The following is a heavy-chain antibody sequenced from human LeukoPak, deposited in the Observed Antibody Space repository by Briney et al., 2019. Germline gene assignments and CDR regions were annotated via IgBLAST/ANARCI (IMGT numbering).Heavy chain of an antibody. D-gene: IGHD2-2*01. J-gene: IGHJ4*02. CDR2: IGASGGSI. Sequence: GGSLRLSCAGYGFTFHSYAMSWVRQAPGKGLEWVSTIGASGGSIYYADSVKGRFTISRDNPKNTLYLQMNSLRVDDTAVYYCAKDPGRYCSSSSCYVSSFSGYFEYWGQGTLVTVSS. V-gene: IGHV3-23*01. CDR1: GFTFHSYA. CDR3: AKDPGRYCSSSSCYVSSFSGYFEY.